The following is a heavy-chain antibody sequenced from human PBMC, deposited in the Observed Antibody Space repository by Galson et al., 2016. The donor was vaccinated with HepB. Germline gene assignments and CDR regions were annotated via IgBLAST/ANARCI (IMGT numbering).Heavy chain of an antibody. V-gene: IGHV3-11*04. Sequence: SLRLSCAASGFIFSDYHINWIRQAPGKGLEWISYISSSSNTIHYADSVKGRFTVSRDYAKNSLYLQMNSLRAEDTAVYYCARASSSGYVIDAFDIWGQGTMVTVSS. CDR2: ISSSSNTI. CDR1: GFIFSDYH. J-gene: IGHJ3*02. D-gene: IGHD5-12*01. CDR3: ARASSSGYVIDAFDI.